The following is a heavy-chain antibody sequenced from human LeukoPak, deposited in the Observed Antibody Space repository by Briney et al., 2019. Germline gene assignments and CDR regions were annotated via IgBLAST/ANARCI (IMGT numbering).Heavy chain of an antibody. Sequence: SETLSLTCAVSGGSISSNSYYWGWIRQPPGKGLEWIGSIYYSGSTYYNPSLKSRVTISVDTSKNQFSLKLSSVTAADTAVYYCARHQGGLERPFDYWGQGTLVTVSS. V-gene: IGHV4-39*01. D-gene: IGHD1-1*01. CDR1: GGSISSNSYY. CDR2: IYYSGST. CDR3: ARHQGGLERPFDY. J-gene: IGHJ4*02.